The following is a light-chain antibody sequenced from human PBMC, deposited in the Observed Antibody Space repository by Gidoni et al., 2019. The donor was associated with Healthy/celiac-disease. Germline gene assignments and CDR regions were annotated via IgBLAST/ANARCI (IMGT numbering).Light chain of an antibody. CDR1: QSVSSY. CDR3: QQRANWPT. J-gene: IGKJ2*01. Sequence: EIVLPQSPATLSLSPGERATLSCRASQSVSSYLAWYQQKPGQAPRLLIYDASNRATGIPARFSGSGSGTDFTLTISSLEPEDFAVYHCQQRANWPTFGQGTKLEIK. CDR2: DAS. V-gene: IGKV3-11*01.